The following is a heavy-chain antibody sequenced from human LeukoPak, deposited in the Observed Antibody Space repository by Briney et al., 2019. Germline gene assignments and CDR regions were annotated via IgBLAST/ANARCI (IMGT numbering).Heavy chain of an antibody. CDR3: AKYQLLRYYFDY. D-gene: IGHD2-2*01. CDR1: GFTFSSYA. Sequence: GGSLRLSCAASGFTFSSYAMSWVRQAPGKGLEWVSAISGSGGSTYYADSVKGRFTISRDNSKSTLYLQVNSLRAEDTAVYYCAKYQLLRYYFDYWGQGTLVTVSS. V-gene: IGHV3-23*01. J-gene: IGHJ4*02. CDR2: ISGSGGST.